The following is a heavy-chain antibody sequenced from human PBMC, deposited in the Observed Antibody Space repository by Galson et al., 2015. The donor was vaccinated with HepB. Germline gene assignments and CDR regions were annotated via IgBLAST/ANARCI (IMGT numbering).Heavy chain of an antibody. Sequence: SVKVSCKASGYTFTSYYMRWVRQAPGQGLEWMGIINPSGGSTSYAQKFQGRVTMTRDTSTSTVYMELSSLRSEDTAVYYCARDRQSFPYDYVWGSYRLDAFDIWGQGTMVTVSS. J-gene: IGHJ3*02. CDR2: INPSGGST. D-gene: IGHD3-16*02. CDR3: ARDRQSFPYDYVWGSYRLDAFDI. CDR1: GYTFTSYY. V-gene: IGHV1-46*03.